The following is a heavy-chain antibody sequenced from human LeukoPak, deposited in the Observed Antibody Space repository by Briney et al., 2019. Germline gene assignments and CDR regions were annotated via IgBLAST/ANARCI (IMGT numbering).Heavy chain of an antibody. V-gene: IGHV1-69*13. Sequence: SVKVSCKASGGTFSSYAISWVRQAPGQGLEWMGGIIPIFGTANYAQKFQGRVTITADESTITAYMELSSLRSEDTAVYYCARVWFGELFDYMDVWGKGTTVTVSS. D-gene: IGHD3-10*01. J-gene: IGHJ6*03. CDR2: IIPIFGTA. CDR1: GGTFSSYA. CDR3: ARVWFGELFDYMDV.